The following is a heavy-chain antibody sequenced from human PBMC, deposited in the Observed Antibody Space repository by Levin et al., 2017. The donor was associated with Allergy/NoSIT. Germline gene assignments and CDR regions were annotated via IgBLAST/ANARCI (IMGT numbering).Heavy chain of an antibody. CDR1: AFTFSRHS. J-gene: IGHJ6*02. CDR2: ISSRSTYI. Sequence: GESLKISCAASAFTFSRHSMNWVRQAPGKGLEWVSSISSRSTYIHYADSVKGRFTISRDNAKNSLYLQMNSLRAEDTAVYYCARDVVNCTTGVCGDYYGLDVWGQGTTVTVSS. D-gene: IGHD2-8*01. CDR3: ARDVVNCTTGVCGDYYGLDV. V-gene: IGHV3-21*01.